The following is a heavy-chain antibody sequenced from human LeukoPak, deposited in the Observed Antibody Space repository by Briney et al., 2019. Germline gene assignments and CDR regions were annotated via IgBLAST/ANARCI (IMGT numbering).Heavy chain of an antibody. J-gene: IGHJ6*03. V-gene: IGHV4-4*07. CDR3: ARGSHNIAYCGDDCYLGYYYHYSMDV. Sequence: ASETLSLTCTVSGVSMSDYYWNWIRQPAGKGLEWIGRIYTSGSTNYNPSLERRLTMSVDTSKNHFSLKLISVTAADTAVYFCARGSHNIAYCGDDCYLGYYYHYSMDVWGKGTTVTVSS. CDR1: GVSMSDYY. CDR2: IYTSGST. D-gene: IGHD2-21*01.